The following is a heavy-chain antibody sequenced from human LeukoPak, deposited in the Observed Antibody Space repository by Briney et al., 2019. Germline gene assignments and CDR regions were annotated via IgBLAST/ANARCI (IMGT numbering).Heavy chain of an antibody. CDR1: GFTFSSYS. CDR3: ARAHNWKYGSFDF. J-gene: IGHJ4*02. Sequence: PGGSLRLSCAASGFTFSSYSMNWVRQAPGKGLEWVSSISSSSLYIYYADSVKGRFTISRDNAKNSLYLQMNSLRAEDTAVYYCARAHNWKYGSFDFWGQGTLVTVSS. CDR2: ISSSSLYI. V-gene: IGHV3-21*01. D-gene: IGHD1-7*01.